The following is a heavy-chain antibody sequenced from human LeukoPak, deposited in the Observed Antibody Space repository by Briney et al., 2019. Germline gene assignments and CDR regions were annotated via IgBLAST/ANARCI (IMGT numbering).Heavy chain of an antibody. D-gene: IGHD5/OR15-5a*01. Sequence: PGGSLRLSCAASAFTFSSYEMSWVRQAPEMGLEWLAYISGDGNSIHYADSVKGRFTISRDNAKESLYLHINSLRAEDTAIYYCARVSTNFFDYWGEGALVTVSS. CDR3: ARVSTNFFDY. CDR2: ISGDGNSI. J-gene: IGHJ4*02. V-gene: IGHV3-48*03. CDR1: AFTFSSYE.